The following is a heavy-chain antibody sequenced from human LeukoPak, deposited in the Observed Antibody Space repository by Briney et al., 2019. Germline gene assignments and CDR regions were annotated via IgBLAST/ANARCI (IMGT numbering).Heavy chain of an antibody. Sequence: GRSLSLSPTASGFAIGDFGMNWLAQAPGKGLGWVGFIKTKLYVGTTEYAASVKGRFTISRDDSKAIAYLQMNSLKTEDTAVYYCTRDHRDDWNPGYYFDYWGQGTLVTVSS. CDR1: GFAIGDFG. D-gene: IGHD1-1*01. CDR2: IKTKLYVGTT. J-gene: IGHJ4*02. V-gene: IGHV3-49*03. CDR3: TRDHRDDWNPGYYFDY.